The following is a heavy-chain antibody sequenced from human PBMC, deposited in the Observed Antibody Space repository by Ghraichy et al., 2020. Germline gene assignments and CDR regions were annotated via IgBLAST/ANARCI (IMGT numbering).Heavy chain of an antibody. V-gene: IGHV3-23*01. D-gene: IGHD6-19*01. CDR1: GFTFSGYA. CDR2: ITSNSAST. Sequence: GESLNISCAASGFTFSGYAMSWVRQAPGKGLEWVSTITSNSASTLYADSVKGRSTISRDNYKNAVYLQVTSLRADDTAVYFCAKTGESGWFCEDWGRGTLVTVSS. J-gene: IGHJ4*02. CDR3: AKTGESGWFCED.